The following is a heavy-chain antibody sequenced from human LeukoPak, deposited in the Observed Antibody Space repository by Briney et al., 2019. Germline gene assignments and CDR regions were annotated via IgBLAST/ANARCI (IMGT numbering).Heavy chain of an antibody. V-gene: IGHV4-30-4*07. J-gene: IGHJ4*02. Sequence: SETLSLTCAVSGGSISSGGYSWGWIRQPPGKGLEWIGYIYYSGSTYYNPSLKSRVTISVDTSKNQFSLKLSSVTAADTAVYYCARGTFFYFDYWGQGTLVTVSS. CDR2: IYYSGST. CDR1: GGSISSGGYS. CDR3: ARGTFFYFDY.